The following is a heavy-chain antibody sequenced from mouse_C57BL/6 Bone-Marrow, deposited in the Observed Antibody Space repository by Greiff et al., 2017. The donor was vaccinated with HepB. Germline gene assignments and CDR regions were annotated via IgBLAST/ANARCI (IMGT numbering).Heavy chain of an antibody. V-gene: IGHV1-59*01. CDR2: IDPSDSYT. CDR1: GYTFTSYW. J-gene: IGHJ1*03. D-gene: IGHD2-14*01. Sequence: QVQLQQPGAELVRPGTSVKLSCTASGYTFTSYWMHWVKQRPGQGLEWIGVIDPSDSYTNYNQKFKGKATLTVDTSSSTDYMQLSSLTSEDSAVYDCARRYSVWGTGTTIAVSS. CDR3: ARRYSV.